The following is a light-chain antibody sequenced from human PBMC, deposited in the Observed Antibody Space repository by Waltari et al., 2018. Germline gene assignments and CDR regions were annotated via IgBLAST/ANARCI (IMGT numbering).Light chain of an antibody. CDR2: RAS. CDR1: QSVGSSS. CDR3: QQHGTLPAT. J-gene: IGKJ1*01. V-gene: IGKV3-20*01. Sequence: EIVLTQSPGTASLSPGERVTLSCRASQSVGSSSLAWYQQKPGQAPRLVIYRASRRATGIRDRFSGSGSGTDFSLTISRLEPEDFAVYYGQQHGTLPATFGQGTKVEIK.